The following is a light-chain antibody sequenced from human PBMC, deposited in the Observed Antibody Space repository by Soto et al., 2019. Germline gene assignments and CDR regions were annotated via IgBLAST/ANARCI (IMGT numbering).Light chain of an antibody. CDR2: AAS. CDR3: QNYNSVPYT. Sequence: EIRLTQSPSSLSASVGDRVTIACRASHDINNFLAWFQQKPGKVPELLMYAASSLKSGVPSRFSGSGSGTDFTLTIDGLQPEDFATYCCQNYNSVPYTFGQGTKLEIK. V-gene: IGKV1-27*01. CDR1: HDINNF. J-gene: IGKJ2*01.